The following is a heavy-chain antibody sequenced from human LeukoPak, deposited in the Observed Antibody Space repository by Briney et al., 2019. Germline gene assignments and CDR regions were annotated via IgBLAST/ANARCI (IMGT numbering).Heavy chain of an antibody. CDR3: ARSGGFGSDY. J-gene: IGHJ4*02. CDR2: IYSSGIT. CDR1: YGSISSYY. D-gene: IGHD6-25*01. V-gene: IGHV4-59*13. Sequence: SETLSLTCIVSYGSISSYYWSWIRQPPGRGREWIGQIYSSGITNYSPSLKSRVTISVDTSKNQFSLKLTSVTAADTAVYFCARSGGFGSDYWGQGTLVTISS.